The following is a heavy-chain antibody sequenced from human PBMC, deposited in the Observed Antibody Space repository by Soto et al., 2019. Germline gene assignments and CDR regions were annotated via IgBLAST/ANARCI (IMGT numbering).Heavy chain of an antibody. Sequence: QVQLQESGPGLVKPSGTLSLTCAVSGGSISSSNWWSWVRQPPGKGLEWIGEIYHSGSTNYNPSLQSRVTISVDTSKNQFSLKLSSVTAADTAVYYCARDYMVRGVMRWFDPWGQGTLVTVSS. D-gene: IGHD3-10*01. J-gene: IGHJ5*02. V-gene: IGHV4-4*02. CDR3: ARDYMVRGVMRWFDP. CDR1: GGSISSSNW. CDR2: IYHSGST.